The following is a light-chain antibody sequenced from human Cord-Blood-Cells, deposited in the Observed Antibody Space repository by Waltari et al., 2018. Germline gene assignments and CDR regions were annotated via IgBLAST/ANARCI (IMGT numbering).Light chain of an antibody. CDR2: DVS. J-gene: IGLJ3*02. CDR1: SSDVGGYNY. CDR3: CSYAGSYTWV. Sequence: QSALTQPRSVSGSPGQSVTISCTGTSSDVGGYNYVFWYQQHPGKAPKPMIYDVSKRPSGVPDLFAGSKAGNTASLTISGRQAEDEADYYCCSYAGSYTWVFGGGTKLTVL. V-gene: IGLV2-11*01.